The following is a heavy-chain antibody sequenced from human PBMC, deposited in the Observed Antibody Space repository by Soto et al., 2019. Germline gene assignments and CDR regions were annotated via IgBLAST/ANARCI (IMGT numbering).Heavy chain of an antibody. CDR1: GYTFTGYY. J-gene: IGHJ5*02. Sequence: ASVKVSCKASGYTFTGYYMHWVRQAPGQGLEWMGWINPNSGGTNYAQKFQGWVTMTRDTSISTAYMELSRLRSDDTAVYYCARGPPIAAAGIDSHLFFWFDPWGQGTLVTVSS. CDR3: ARGPPIAAAGIDSHLFFWFDP. V-gene: IGHV1-2*04. CDR2: INPNSGGT. D-gene: IGHD6-13*01.